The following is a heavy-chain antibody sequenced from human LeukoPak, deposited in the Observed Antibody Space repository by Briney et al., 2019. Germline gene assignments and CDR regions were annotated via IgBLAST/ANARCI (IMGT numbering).Heavy chain of an antibody. CDR1: GFTFSNYA. D-gene: IGHD4/OR15-4a*01. CDR2: IWYDGSNK. J-gene: IGHJ4*02. Sequence: GGSLRLSCAASGFTFSNYAMSWVRQAPGKGLEWVAVIWYDGSNKYYADSVKGRFTISRDNSKNTLYLQMNSLRAEDTAVYYCARGDYGTKGWGQGTLVTVSS. CDR3: ARGDYGTKG. V-gene: IGHV3-33*08.